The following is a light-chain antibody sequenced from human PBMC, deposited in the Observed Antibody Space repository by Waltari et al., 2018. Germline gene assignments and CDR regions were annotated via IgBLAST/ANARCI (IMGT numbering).Light chain of an antibody. Sequence: QSILTQPPSVSGTPGQRVTITCSGSSSKLGPHYFTWSQKFPGTAPKLIIYSNNQRPSGVPDRFSGSKSGTSGSLAISGLQSEDEANYYCASWDDSLSGPVVFGGGTKLTVL. CDR2: SNN. CDR1: SSKLGPHY. J-gene: IGLJ2*01. V-gene: IGLV1-44*01. CDR3: ASWDDSLSGPVV.